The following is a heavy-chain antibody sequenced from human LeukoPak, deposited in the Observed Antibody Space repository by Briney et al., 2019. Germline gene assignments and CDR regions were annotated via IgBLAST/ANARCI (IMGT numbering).Heavy chain of an antibody. D-gene: IGHD5-18*01. Sequence: PGGSLRLSCAASGFTFSSCEMNWVRQAPGKGLEWVSYISSSGSTIYYADSVKGRFTISRDNAKNSLYLQMNSLRAEDTAVYYCARDRTAMVYWGQGTLVTVSS. CDR2: ISSSGSTI. CDR3: ARDRTAMVY. CDR1: GFTFSSCE. J-gene: IGHJ4*02. V-gene: IGHV3-48*03.